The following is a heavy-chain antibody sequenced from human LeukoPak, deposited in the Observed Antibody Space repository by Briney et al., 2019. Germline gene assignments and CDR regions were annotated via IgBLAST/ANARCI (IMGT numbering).Heavy chain of an antibody. CDR3: ARGESIFGVVRLSFYYYMDV. V-gene: IGHV1-8*03. J-gene: IGHJ6*03. D-gene: IGHD3-3*01. Sequence: GASVKVSCKASGYTFTSYDINWVRQATGQGLEWMGWMNPNSGNTGYAQKFQGRVTITRNTSISTAYMELSSLRSEDTAVYYCARGESIFGVVRLSFYYYMDVWGKGTTVTVSS. CDR2: MNPNSGNT. CDR1: GYTFTSYD.